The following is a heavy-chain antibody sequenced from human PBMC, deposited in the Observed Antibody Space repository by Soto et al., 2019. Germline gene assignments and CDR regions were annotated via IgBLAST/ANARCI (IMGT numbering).Heavy chain of an antibody. CDR3: ARLQHDSSGYYPYYFDY. J-gene: IGHJ4*02. V-gene: IGHV4-30-4*01. CDR1: GGSISSGDYY. D-gene: IGHD3-22*01. Sequence: SETLSLTCTVSGGSISSGDYYWSWIRQPPGKGLEWIGYIYYSGSTYHNPSLKSRVTISVDTSKNQFSLKLSSVTAADTAVYYCARLQHDSSGYYPYYFDYWGQGTLVTVSS. CDR2: IYYSGST.